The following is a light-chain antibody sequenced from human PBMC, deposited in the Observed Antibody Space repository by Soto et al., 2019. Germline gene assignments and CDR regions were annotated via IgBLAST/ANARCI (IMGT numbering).Light chain of an antibody. Sequence: IVLTQSPGTLSSSPGESATLSCRASQSVSTNNLAWYQQRPGRAPRLLIYAASRRATGIPDRFSGSGSGTDFTLTISSLEPEDFAVYYCQQRSNWPPSITCGQGTRLEI. CDR3: QQRSNWPPSIT. CDR1: QSVSTNN. V-gene: IGKV3D-20*02. CDR2: AAS. J-gene: IGKJ5*01.